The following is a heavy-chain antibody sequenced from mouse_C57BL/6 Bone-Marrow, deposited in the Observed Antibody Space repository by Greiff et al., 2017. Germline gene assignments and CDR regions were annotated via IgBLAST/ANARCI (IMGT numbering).Heavy chain of an antibody. CDR2: IYPGSGST. Sequence: QVQLQQPGAELVKPGASVKMSCKASGYTFTSYWITWVKPRPGQGLEWIGDIYPGSGSTNYNEKFKSKATLTVDTSSSTAYMQLSSLTSEDSAVXYCARDRIYYYGKGYFDYWGQGTTLTVSS. CDR1: GYTFTSYW. J-gene: IGHJ2*01. V-gene: IGHV1-55*01. D-gene: IGHD1-1*01. CDR3: ARDRIYYYGKGYFDY.